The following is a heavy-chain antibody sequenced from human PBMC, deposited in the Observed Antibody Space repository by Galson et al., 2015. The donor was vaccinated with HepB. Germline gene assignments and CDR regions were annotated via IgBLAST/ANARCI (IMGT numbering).Heavy chain of an antibody. Sequence: SLRLSCAASGFIFSRYWMRWVRQAPGKGLEWVSRMNSDGSSTTYADSVKGRFTISRDNAKNTLYLQMNSLRAEDTAVYYCTRRPGDWFDPWGQGTLVIVSS. J-gene: IGHJ5*02. V-gene: IGHV3-74*01. CDR1: GFIFSRYW. CDR3: TRRPGDWFDP. CDR2: MNSDGSST.